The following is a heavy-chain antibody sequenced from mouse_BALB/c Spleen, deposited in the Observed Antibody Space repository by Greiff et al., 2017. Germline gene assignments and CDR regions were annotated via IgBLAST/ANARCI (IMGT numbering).Heavy chain of an antibody. D-gene: IGHD2-10*02. CDR2: INPGSGGT. Sequence: VQLQQSGAELVRPGTSVKVSCKASGYAFTNYLIEWVKQRPGQGLEWIGVINPGSGGTNYNEKFKGKATLTADKSSSTAYMQLSSLTSDDSAVYCWARSPYGNYGYFDYWGQGTTLTVSS. CDR3: ARSPYGNYGYFDY. J-gene: IGHJ2*01. V-gene: IGHV1-54*01. CDR1: GYAFTNYL.